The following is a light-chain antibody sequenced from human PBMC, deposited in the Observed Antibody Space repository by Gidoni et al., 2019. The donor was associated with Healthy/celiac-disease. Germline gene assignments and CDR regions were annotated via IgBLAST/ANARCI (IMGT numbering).Light chain of an antibody. CDR2: DAS. J-gene: IGKJ1*01. CDR1: QSVSSY. Sequence: EIVLTQSPATLSLSPGERATLSCRASQSVSSYLAWYQQKPGQAPRLLIYDASSGSGTDFTLTISSLEPEDFAVYYCQQRSNWLTWTFGQGTKVEIK. CDR3: QQRSNWLTWT. V-gene: IGKV3-11*01.